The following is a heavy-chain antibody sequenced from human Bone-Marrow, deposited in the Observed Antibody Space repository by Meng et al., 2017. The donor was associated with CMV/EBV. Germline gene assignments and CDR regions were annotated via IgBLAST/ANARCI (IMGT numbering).Heavy chain of an antibody. Sequence: SCKPSGYTFTDFWIHWVRQAPGQGPEWMGWINPKSGGTNFAQKFEGRVTMTADTFTGTIYLELNGLRNDDTAMYYCARDVQSGAAGYWGQGTLVTVSS. D-gene: IGHD3-10*01. CDR2: INPKSGGT. CDR1: GYTFTDFW. V-gene: IGHV1-2*02. CDR3: ARDVQSGAAGY. J-gene: IGHJ4*02.